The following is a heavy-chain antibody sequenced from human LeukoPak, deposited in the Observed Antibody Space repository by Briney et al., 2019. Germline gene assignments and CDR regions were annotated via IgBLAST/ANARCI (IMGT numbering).Heavy chain of an antibody. CDR1: GFTFSSYE. D-gene: IGHD3-3*01. V-gene: IGHV3-48*03. CDR2: ISSSGSTI. Sequence: GGSLRLSCAASGFTFSSYEMNWVRQAPGKGLEWVSYISSSGSTIYYADSVKGRFTISRDNAKNSLYLQMNSLRAEDTAVYYCARGRYYEKQVSFDYWGQGTLVTVSS. J-gene: IGHJ4*02. CDR3: ARGRYYEKQVSFDY.